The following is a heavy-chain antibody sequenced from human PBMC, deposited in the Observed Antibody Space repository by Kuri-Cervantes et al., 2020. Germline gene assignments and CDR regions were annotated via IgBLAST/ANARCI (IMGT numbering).Heavy chain of an antibody. V-gene: IGHV3-7*03. CDR3: ARVGNVWDAFDI. CDR2: IRPDGSDK. J-gene: IGHJ3*02. D-gene: IGHD2-8*01. CDR1: GFIFNDYW. Sequence: GESLKISCVASGFIFNDYWMTWVRQVTGRGLEFVANIRPDGSDKYYGDSVKGRFTISRDNAKNSLYLQMNSLRAEDTALYHCARVGNVWDAFDIWGQGTMVTVSS.